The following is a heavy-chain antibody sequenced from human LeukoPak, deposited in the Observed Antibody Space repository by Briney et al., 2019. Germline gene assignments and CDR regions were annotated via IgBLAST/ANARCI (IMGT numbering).Heavy chain of an antibody. CDR3: ARGGAYYYYGMDV. Sequence: PGGSLRLSCAASGLTFSSYWMSWVRQAPGKVLEWVANIKQDGSEKYHVDSVKGRFTISRDNAKNSLYLQMNSLRAEDTAVYYCARGGAYYYYGMDVWGKGTTVTVSS. CDR2: IKQDGSEK. V-gene: IGHV3-7*03. D-gene: IGHD1-26*01. CDR1: GLTFSSYW. J-gene: IGHJ6*04.